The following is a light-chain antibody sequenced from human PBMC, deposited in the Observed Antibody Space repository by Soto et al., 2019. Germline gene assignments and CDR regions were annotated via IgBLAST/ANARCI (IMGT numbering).Light chain of an antibody. CDR2: GGS. Sequence: DIVLTQSPGTLSLSPGESSTLYCRASQSVSSNHLAWYQQKPGQAPRLLIYGGSSRATGIPVRFSGSGSETDFTLTITRLEPEDFAMDYCQQYSSSRTFGQWTKVEIK. CDR3: QQYSSSRT. CDR1: QSVSSNH. V-gene: IGKV3-20*01. J-gene: IGKJ1*01.